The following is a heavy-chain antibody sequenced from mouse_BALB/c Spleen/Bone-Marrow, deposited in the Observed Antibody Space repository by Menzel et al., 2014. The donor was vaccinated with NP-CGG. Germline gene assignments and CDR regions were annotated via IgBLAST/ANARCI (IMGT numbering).Heavy chain of an antibody. V-gene: IGHV7-1*02. D-gene: IGHD4-1*01. Sequence: EVQVVESGGGLVQPGDSLRLSCATSGFTFSDFYMEWVRQPPGKRLEWIAASRNKAHDFTTEYSASVKGRFIVSRDTSQGILYLQMSALRAEDTAIYYCARGELETGSFDYWGQGTTLTVSS. J-gene: IGHJ2*01. CDR3: ARGELETGSFDY. CDR2: SRNKAHDFTT. CDR1: GFTFSDFY.